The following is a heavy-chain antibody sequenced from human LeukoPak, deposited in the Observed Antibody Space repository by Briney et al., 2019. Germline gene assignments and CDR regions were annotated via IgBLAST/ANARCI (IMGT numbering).Heavy chain of an antibody. CDR2: INHSGST. CDR3: ARGNRYSSSSAFDI. CDR1: GGSFSRYY. J-gene: IGHJ3*02. Sequence: SETLSLTCPVYGGSFSRYYWSWIRQPPGKGLEWIGEINHSGSTNYNPSLKSRVTISVDTSKNQFSLKLSSVTAADTAVYYCARGNRYSSSSAFDIWGQGTMVTVSS. D-gene: IGHD6-6*01. V-gene: IGHV4-34*01.